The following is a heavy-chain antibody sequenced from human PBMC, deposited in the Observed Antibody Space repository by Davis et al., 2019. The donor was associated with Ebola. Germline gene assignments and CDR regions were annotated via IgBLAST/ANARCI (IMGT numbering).Heavy chain of an antibody. CDR1: GFTFSDHY. J-gene: IGHJ6*03. CDR2: TRNKAKSYTT. Sequence: GESLKISCAVSGFTFSDHYMDWVRQAPGKGLEWVGRTRNKAKSYTTEYAASVKGRFFISRDDSKNSLYLQMNSLKTEDTAVYHCARAASYRNYYYMDLWGKGTTVTVSS. CDR3: ARAASYRNYYYMDL. D-gene: IGHD3-10*01. V-gene: IGHV3-72*01.